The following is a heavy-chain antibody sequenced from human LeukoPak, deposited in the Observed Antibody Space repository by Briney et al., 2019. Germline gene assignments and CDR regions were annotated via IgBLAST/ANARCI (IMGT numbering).Heavy chain of an antibody. D-gene: IGHD3-10*01. Sequence: SETLSLTCAVYVGSSSGYYWSWIRQPPGKGLEWIGEINHSGSTNYNSSLKSRVTISVDTSKNQFSLKLSSVTAADTAVYYCARGYYGSGSHCCHMDVWGKGTTITVS. V-gene: IGHV4-34*01. J-gene: IGHJ6*03. CDR1: VGSSSGYY. CDR2: INHSGST. CDR3: ARGYYGSGSHCCHMDV.